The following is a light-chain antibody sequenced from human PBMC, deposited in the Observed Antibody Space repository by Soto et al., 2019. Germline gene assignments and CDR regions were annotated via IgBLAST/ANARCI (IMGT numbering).Light chain of an antibody. V-gene: IGKV1-5*03. J-gene: IGKJ2*01. CDR1: QSLSYW. Sequence: DIQMTQSPSTLSASVGDTVTITCRASQSLSYWLAWYQQKPGQAPKLLIHKASTLESGVPSRFSGSGSGTEFTLTISSLQPDDFATFYCQQYDRFPYTFDQGTKLEIK. CDR3: QQYDRFPYT. CDR2: KAS.